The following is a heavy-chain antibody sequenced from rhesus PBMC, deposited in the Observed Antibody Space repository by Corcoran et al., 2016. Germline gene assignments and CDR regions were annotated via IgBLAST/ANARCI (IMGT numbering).Heavy chain of an antibody. Sequence: QLQLQESGPGLVKPSETLSLSCAVAGGLINNRYWSWIRRAPGEGLEWIGYIYGSGSSNKYNPSLRSRVTRAVDTAKNQLSLRLSAVTAADTALYYCAKEEDYGNRGHRFDVWGPGVLITVSS. J-gene: IGHJ5-1*01. CDR3: AKEEDYGNRGHRFDV. V-gene: IGHV4-169*01. D-gene: IGHD4-35*01. CDR1: GGLINNRY. CDR2: IYGSGSSN.